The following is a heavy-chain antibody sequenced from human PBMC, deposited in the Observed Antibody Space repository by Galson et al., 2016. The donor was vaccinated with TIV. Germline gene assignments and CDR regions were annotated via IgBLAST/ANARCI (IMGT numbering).Heavy chain of an antibody. CDR3: TGGFTGELATIGDFDY. CDR2: INPSGGKT. V-gene: IGHV1-46*01. Sequence: SVKVSCKASGYIFTTFYMHWVRQAPGQGLEWMGIINPSGGKTIYAQKFQGRVSMTRDESTNKVYMELRSLRSDDTAVYYCTGGFTGELATIGDFDYWGQGTLVSVSS. J-gene: IGHJ4*02. D-gene: IGHD5-24*01. CDR1: GYIFTTFY.